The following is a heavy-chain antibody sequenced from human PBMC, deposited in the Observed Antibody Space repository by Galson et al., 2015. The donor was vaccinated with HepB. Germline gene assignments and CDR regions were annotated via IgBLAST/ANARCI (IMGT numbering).Heavy chain of an antibody. CDR1: GGSISSSSYY. CDR2: IYYTGST. V-gene: IGHV4-39*01. D-gene: IGHD3-22*01. Sequence: ETLSLTCTVSGGSISSSSYYWGWIRQPPGKGLEWLGSIYYTGSTYYNPSLKSRVTISVDTSKNQFSLKLSSVTAADTAVYYCARSYDSSGYYYEYYFDYWGQGTLVTVSS. J-gene: IGHJ4*02. CDR3: ARSYDSSGYYYEYYFDY.